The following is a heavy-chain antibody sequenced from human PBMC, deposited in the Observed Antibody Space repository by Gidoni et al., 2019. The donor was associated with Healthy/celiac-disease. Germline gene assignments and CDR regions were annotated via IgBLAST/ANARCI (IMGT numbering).Heavy chain of an antibody. CDR2: IYHSGST. CDR1: GYAISSGYY. J-gene: IGHJ4*02. V-gene: IGHV4-38-2*01. CDR3: ARTPLSPYYFDY. Sequence: QVQLQESGPGLVKPSETLSLTCAVSGYAISSGYYWGWIRQPPGKGREWLGSIYHSGSTYYNPSLKRRVTISVVTSKHQFSLKLSSVTAADTAVYYCARTPLSPYYFDYWCQGTLVTVSS.